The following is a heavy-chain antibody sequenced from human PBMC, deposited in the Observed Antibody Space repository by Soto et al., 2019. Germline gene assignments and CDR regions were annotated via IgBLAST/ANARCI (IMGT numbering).Heavy chain of an antibody. CDR3: ASSIGSSGWSIFDY. D-gene: IGHD6-19*01. J-gene: IGHJ4*02. CDR2: INSDGSST. Sequence: GGSLRVRCAASGFTFGSFWMHWVRQAPGKGLVWVSRINSDGSSTSYADSVKGRFTISRDNAKNTLYLQMNSLRAEDTAVYYCASSIGSSGWSIFDYWGQGTLVTVSS. V-gene: IGHV3-74*01. CDR1: GFTFGSFW.